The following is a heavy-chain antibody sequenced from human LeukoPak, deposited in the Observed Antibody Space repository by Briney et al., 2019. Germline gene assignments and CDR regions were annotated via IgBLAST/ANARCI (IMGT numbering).Heavy chain of an antibody. V-gene: IGHV1-8*01. CDR3: ARQSRVIAAASDY. CDR1: GYTFTSYD. J-gene: IGHJ4*02. CDR2: MNPNSGNT. D-gene: IGHD6-13*01. Sequence: ASVTVSCMASGYTFTSYDINWVRQATGQGLAWMGWMNPNSGNTRYAQKVQGRVTMTRNTSISTAYMELTSLRSEDTAVYYCARQSRVIAAASDYWGQGTLVTVSS.